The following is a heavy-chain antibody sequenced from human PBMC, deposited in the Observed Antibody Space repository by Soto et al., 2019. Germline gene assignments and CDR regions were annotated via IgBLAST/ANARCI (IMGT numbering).Heavy chain of an antibody. D-gene: IGHD3-9*01. J-gene: IGHJ4*02. Sequence: EVELVESGGGLVQPGGSLRLSCAATGFMFSSYWMTWVRQAPGKGLEWVANINQNGSERYYVDSVEGRFTISRDNVKNSVFLQMENLRVEATAMYYCATDILDFWGQGTLVTVCS. CDR1: GFMFSSYW. CDR2: INQNGSER. CDR3: ATDILDF. V-gene: IGHV3-7*05.